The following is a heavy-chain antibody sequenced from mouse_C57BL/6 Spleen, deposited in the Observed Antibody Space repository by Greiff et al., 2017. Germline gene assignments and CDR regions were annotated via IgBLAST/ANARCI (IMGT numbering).Heavy chain of an antibody. CDR1: GYTFTSYW. D-gene: IGHD1-1*01. Sequence: VQLQQPGAELVKPGTSVKLSCKASGYTFTSYWMHWVKQRPGQGLEWIGRIDPTDGDTNYNQKFKGKATLTVDTSSSTAYMQLSSLTSEDSAVYYCARPLYYGSSHCYFDGWGTGTTVTVSA. J-gene: IGHJ1*03. CDR3: ARPLYYGSSHCYFDG. V-gene: IGHV1-59*01. CDR2: IDPTDGDT.